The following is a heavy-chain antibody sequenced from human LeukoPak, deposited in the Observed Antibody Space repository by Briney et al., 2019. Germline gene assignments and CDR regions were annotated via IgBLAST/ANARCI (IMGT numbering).Heavy chain of an antibody. CDR1: GLRFSDYY. D-gene: IGHD6-13*01. V-gene: IGHV4-34*01. Sequence: PGGSLRLSCAASGLRFSDYYVSWIRQPPGKGLEWIGEINHSGSTNYNPSLKSRVTISVDTSKNQFSLKLSSVTAADTAVYYCARHLRVYGSSWYRWFDPWGQGTLVTVSS. J-gene: IGHJ5*02. CDR2: INHSGST. CDR3: ARHLRVYGSSWYRWFDP.